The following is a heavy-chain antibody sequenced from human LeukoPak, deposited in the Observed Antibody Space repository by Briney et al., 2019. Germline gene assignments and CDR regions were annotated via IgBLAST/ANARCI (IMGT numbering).Heavy chain of an antibody. J-gene: IGHJ4*02. CDR3: ARLHKQWLVRSYYFDY. CDR2: INHSGST. Sequence: SETLPLTCAVYGGSFSGYYWSWIRQPPGKGLEWIGEINHSGSTNYNPSLKSRVTISVDTSKNQFSLKLSSVTAADTAVYYCARLHKQWLVRSYYFDYWGQGTLVTVSS. D-gene: IGHD6-19*01. V-gene: IGHV4-34*01. CDR1: GGSFSGYY.